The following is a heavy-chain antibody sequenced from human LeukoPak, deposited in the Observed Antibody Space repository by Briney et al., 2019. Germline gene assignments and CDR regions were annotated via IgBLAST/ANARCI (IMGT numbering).Heavy chain of an antibody. J-gene: IGHJ3*02. CDR1: GFSLSTSGMR. CDR2: IDWDDDK. V-gene: IGHV2-70*12. D-gene: IGHD3-3*01. Sequence: ESGPTLVNPTQTLTLTCTFSGFSLSTSGMRVSWIRQPPGKALEWLARIDWDDDKFYSTSLKTRLTITKDTSKNQVVLTMTNMDPVDTATYYCAHSAYYDFWSGYYKGAFDIWGQGTMVTVSS. CDR3: AHSAYYDFWSGYYKGAFDI.